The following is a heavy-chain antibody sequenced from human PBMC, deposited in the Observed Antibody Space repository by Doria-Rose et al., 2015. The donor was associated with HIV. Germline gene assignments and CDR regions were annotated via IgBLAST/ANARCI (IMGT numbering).Heavy chain of an antibody. Sequence: ESGPVLVKPTETLTLTCAVSGVSLSSPGMGVSWIRQPPGKALEWLANIFSDDERSYTTSLKSRLTISRGTSKSQVVLTMTDMDPVGTATYYCARIKSSRWYHKYYFDFWGQGTLVIVSA. V-gene: IGHV2-26*01. CDR1: GVSLSSPGMG. CDR2: IFSDDER. D-gene: IGHD6-13*01. CDR3: ARIKSSRWYHKYYFDF. J-gene: IGHJ4*02.